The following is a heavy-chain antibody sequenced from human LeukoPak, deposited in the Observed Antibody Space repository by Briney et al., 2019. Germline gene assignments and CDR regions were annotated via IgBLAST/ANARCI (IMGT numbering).Heavy chain of an antibody. CDR2: VYTCGST. D-gene: IGHD3-22*01. CDR3: ARAAYYYDSSGYYFDY. Sequence: SETLSLTCTVSGGSISSGSYYWSWIRQPAGKGLEWIGRVYTCGSTNYNPSLKSRVTISVDTSKNQFSLKLSSVTAADTAVYYCARAAYYYDSSGYYFDYWGQGTLVTVSS. V-gene: IGHV4-61*02. J-gene: IGHJ4*02. CDR1: GGSISSGSYY.